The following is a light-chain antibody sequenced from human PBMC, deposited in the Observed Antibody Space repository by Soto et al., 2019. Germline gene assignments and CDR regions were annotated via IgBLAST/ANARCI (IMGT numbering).Light chain of an antibody. CDR2: LNSAGSH. V-gene: IGLV4-69*01. CDR3: QTWGTGIQV. Sequence: QPVLTQSPSASASLGASVKLTCTLSSGHSSYAIAWHQQHPEKGPRYLMKLNSAGSHSKGDGIPDRFSGSSSGAERYLTISSLLSEDEADYYCQTWGTGIQVFGGGTKLTVL. J-gene: IGLJ2*01. CDR1: SGHSSYA.